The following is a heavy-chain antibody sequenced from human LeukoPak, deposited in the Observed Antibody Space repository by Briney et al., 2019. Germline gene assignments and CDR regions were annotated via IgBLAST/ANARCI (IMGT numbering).Heavy chain of an antibody. Sequence: PGGSLRLACAASGFTFSSYWMSWVRQAPGKGLEWIGSIYYSGSTYYNPSLKSRVTISVDTSKNQFSLKLTSVTAADTAVYYCARTEESGYNYGYFGYYYYMDVWGKGTTVTVSS. CDR2: IYYSGST. V-gene: IGHV4-39*07. CDR3: ARTEESGYNYGYFGYYYYMDV. CDR1: GFTFSSYW. D-gene: IGHD5-18*01. J-gene: IGHJ6*03.